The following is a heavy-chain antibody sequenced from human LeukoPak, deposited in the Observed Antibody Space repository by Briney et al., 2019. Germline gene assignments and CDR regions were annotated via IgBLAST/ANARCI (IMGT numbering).Heavy chain of an antibody. CDR2: IRRGANRYTT. Sequence: GGSLRLSCAASGFTFSDYILDWVRQAPGEGLEWVGRIRRGANRYTTEYAASVKGRFTISRDDSKNSLYLHMNSLKTEDTAVYHCSRDGGEGGNSAFDIWGQGSLVTVSS. CDR1: GFTFSDYI. J-gene: IGHJ3*02. CDR3: SRDGGEGGNSAFDI. D-gene: IGHD3-16*01. V-gene: IGHV3-72*01.